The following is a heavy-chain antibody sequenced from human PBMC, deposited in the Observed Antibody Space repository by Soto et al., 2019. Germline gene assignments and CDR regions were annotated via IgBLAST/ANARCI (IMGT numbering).Heavy chain of an antibody. D-gene: IGHD7-27*01. J-gene: IGHJ3*01. CDR3: AKDRPIDDWGAFAV. CDR1: GITFNKYV. V-gene: IGHV3-23*01. CDR2: ISGSGDAI. Sequence: GGSLRLSCVASGITFNKYVMSWVRQAPGKGLEFVSIISGSGDAIDYADSVKGRFNISRDNSRNTLYLQLNSLRADDTALYYCAKDRPIDDWGAFAVWGQGTMVTVSS.